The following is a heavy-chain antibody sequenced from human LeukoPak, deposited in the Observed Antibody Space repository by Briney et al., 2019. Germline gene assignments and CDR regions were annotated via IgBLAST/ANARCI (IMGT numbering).Heavy chain of an antibody. CDR2: ISSSGSTI. CDR1: RFTFSSYE. V-gene: IGHV3-48*03. CDR3: ARENDYGDY. Sequence: PGGSLRLSCSASRFTFSSYEMNWDRQAPGQELEWGSYISSSGSTIYYADSVKGRFTISRDNAKNSLYLQMNSLRAEDTAVYYCARENDYGDYWGQGTLVTVSS. J-gene: IGHJ4*02.